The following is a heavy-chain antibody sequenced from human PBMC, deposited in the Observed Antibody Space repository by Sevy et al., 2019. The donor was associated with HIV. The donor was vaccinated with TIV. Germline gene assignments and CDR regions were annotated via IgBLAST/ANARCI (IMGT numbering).Heavy chain of an antibody. CDR2: IYSGGTT. CDR1: GFTVSTSY. D-gene: IGHD1-26*01. J-gene: IGHJ4*02. CDR3: ARVWLNSGVF. V-gene: IGHV3-53*01. Sequence: GGSLRLSCAAPGFTVSTSYMTWVRHAPGKGLESVSVIYSGGTTYYADSVKGRFTISRDNSKNTLYLQMNSLRAEDTAVYYCARVWLNSGVFWGQGTLVTVSS.